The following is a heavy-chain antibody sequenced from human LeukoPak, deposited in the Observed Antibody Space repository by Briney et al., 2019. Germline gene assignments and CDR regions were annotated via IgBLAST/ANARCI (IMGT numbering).Heavy chain of an antibody. CDR3: ARGYDSSAYYPFNY. Sequence: SETLSLTCVVSGGSLSTHHWSWIRQSPGRGLEWLGYISDSGSTNYNPSLKSRVTISVDTSKNQFSLMLSSVTAADTAVYYCARGYDSSAYYPFNYWGQGTLVTVSS. CDR1: GGSLSTHH. D-gene: IGHD3-22*01. CDR2: ISDSGST. V-gene: IGHV4-59*11. J-gene: IGHJ4*02.